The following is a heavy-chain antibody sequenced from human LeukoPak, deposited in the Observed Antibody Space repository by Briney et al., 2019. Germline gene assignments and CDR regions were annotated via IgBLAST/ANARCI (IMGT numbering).Heavy chain of an antibody. CDR1: GYSFTSYW. V-gene: IGHV5-51*01. CDR2: IYPGDSDT. D-gene: IGHD6-13*01. J-gene: IGHJ4*02. CDR3: AITYSSSWYRVDY. Sequence: GESLKISCQGSGYSFTSYWIGWVRQMPGKGLEWMGIIYPGDSDTRYSPSFQGQVTISADKSISTAYLQWSSLKASDTAMYYCAITYSSSWYRVDYWGQGTLVTVSS.